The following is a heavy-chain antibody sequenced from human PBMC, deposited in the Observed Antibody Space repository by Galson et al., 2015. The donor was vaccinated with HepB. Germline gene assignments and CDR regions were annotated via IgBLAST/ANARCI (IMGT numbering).Heavy chain of an antibody. Sequence: SLRLSCAASGFTFSSYWMSWIRQAPGKGLEWVSAISGSGGSTYYADSVKGRFTISRDNSKNTLYLQMNSLRAEDTAVYYCAKDRAYGSGSYYYGADAFDIWGQGTMVTVSS. CDR2: ISGSGGST. D-gene: IGHD3-10*01. J-gene: IGHJ3*02. CDR3: AKDRAYGSGSYYYGADAFDI. CDR1: GFTFSSYW. V-gene: IGHV3-23*01.